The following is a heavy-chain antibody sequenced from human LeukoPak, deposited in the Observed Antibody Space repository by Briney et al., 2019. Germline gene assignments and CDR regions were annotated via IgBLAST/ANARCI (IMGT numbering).Heavy chain of an antibody. D-gene: IGHD3-22*01. CDR3: TRDGEYYDSSGYCYY. J-gene: IGHJ4*02. CDR2: IRSKAYGGTT. Sequence: GGSLRLSCAASGFTFSSYAMSWVRQAPGKGLEWVGFIRSKAYGGTTEYAASVKGRFTISRDDSKSIAYLQMNSLKTEDTAVYYCTRDGEYYDSSGYCYYWGQGTLVTVSS. CDR1: GFTFSSYA. V-gene: IGHV3-49*04.